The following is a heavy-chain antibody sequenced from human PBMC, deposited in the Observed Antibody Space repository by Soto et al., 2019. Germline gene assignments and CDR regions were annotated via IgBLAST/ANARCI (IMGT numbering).Heavy chain of an antibody. CDR2: IYYSGST. D-gene: IGHD6-13*01. J-gene: IGHJ6*02. CDR3: ARQVGIAAAGSMDV. V-gene: IGHV4-39*01. Sequence: SETLSLTCTVSGGSISSSSYYWGWIRQPPGKGLEWIGSIYYSGSTYYNPSLKSRVTISVDTSKNQFSLKLSSVTAADTAVYYCARQVGIAAAGSMDVWGQGTTVTVSS. CDR1: GGSISSSSYY.